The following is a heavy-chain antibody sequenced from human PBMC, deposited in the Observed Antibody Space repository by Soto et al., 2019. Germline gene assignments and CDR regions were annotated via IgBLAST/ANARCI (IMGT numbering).Heavy chain of an antibody. CDR2: IYYSGHT. CDR1: GGSFSGYY. CDR3: ARKYSSGWSTHYFDY. D-gene: IGHD6-19*01. Sequence: SETLSLTCAVYGGSFSGYYWTWIRQPPGKGLEWLAYIYYSGHTNYNPSLKSRAKISVDTSKNQFSLNLTSLTAADTAVYYCARKYSSGWSTHYFDYWGQGTLVTVSS. V-gene: IGHV4-34*11. J-gene: IGHJ4*02.